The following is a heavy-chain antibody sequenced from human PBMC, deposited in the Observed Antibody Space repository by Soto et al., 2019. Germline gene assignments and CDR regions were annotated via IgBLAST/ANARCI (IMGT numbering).Heavy chain of an antibody. CDR2: ISYDGGKK. D-gene: IGHD6-19*01. CDR1: GFAFNTYA. Sequence: QVQLVESGGGVVQPGRSLRLSCAASGFAFNTYAMHWVRQAPGKGLDWVAVISYDGGKKYYADSVKGRFTISRDNPRNTLFLHMSSLTTEDTALYYCVRGRWLVLDSWGQGTLVTVSS. J-gene: IGHJ4*02. V-gene: IGHV3-30-3*01. CDR3: VRGRWLVLDS.